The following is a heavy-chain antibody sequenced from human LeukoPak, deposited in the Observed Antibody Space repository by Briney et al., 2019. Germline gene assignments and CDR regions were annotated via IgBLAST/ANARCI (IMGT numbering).Heavy chain of an antibody. Sequence: GRSLRLSCAASGFTFSSYAMHWVRQAPGKGLEYVSAISSNGGSTYYANSVKGRFTISRDNSKNTLYLQMGSLRAEDMAVYYCARGSLPLLRFLEWLTEPYYFDYWGQGTLVTVSS. CDR1: GFTFSSYA. J-gene: IGHJ4*02. CDR3: ARGSLPLLRFLEWLTEPYYFDY. V-gene: IGHV3-64*01. D-gene: IGHD3-3*01. CDR2: ISSNGGST.